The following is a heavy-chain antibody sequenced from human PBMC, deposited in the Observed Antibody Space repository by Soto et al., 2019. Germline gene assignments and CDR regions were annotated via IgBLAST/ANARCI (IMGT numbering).Heavy chain of an antibody. CDR1: GFTFSGSA. CDR2: IRSKANSYAT. J-gene: IGHJ6*02. CDR3: TRRPIAAAGTDYYYGMDV. Sequence: PGGSLRLSCAASGFTFSGSAMHWVRKASGKGLEWVGRIRSKANSYATAYAASVKGRFTISRDDSKNTAYLQMNSLKTEDTAVYYCTRRPIAAAGTDYYYGMDVWGQGTTVTVSS. D-gene: IGHD6-13*01. V-gene: IGHV3-73*01.